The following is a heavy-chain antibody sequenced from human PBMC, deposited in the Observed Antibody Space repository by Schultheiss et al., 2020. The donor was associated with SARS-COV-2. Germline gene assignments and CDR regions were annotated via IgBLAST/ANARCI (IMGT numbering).Heavy chain of an antibody. CDR3: AREGKTTSDY. J-gene: IGHJ4*02. CDR1: GFTFSNAW. Sequence: GGSLRLSCAASGFTFSNAWMSWVRQAPGKGLEWVANIKQDGSEKYYVDSVKGRFTISRDNAKNSVYLQMNSLRAEDTAVYYCAREGKTTSDYWGQGTLVTVSS. V-gene: IGHV3-7*03. CDR2: IKQDGSEK. D-gene: IGHD4-17*01.